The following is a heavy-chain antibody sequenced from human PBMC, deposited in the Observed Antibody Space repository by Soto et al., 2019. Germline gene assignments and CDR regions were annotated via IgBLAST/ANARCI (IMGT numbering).Heavy chain of an antibody. CDR1: GGSISSGGYY. CDR3: ARATTGTTHDAFDI. D-gene: IGHD1-1*01. Sequence: KPSETLSLTCTVSGGSISSGGYYWSWIRQHPGKGLEWIGYIYYSGSTYYNPSLKSRVTISVDTSKNQFSLKLSSVTAADTAVYYCARATTGTTHDAFDIWGKGTMVTVSS. V-gene: IGHV4-31*03. J-gene: IGHJ3*02. CDR2: IYYSGST.